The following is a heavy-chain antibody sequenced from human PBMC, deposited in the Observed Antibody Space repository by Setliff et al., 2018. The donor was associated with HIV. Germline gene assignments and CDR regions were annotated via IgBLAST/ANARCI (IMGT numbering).Heavy chain of an antibody. D-gene: IGHD3-16*01. CDR1: GGSFSGYF. V-gene: IGHV4-34*01. J-gene: IGHJ5*02. CDR2: INHSGST. CDR3: ARGLQVWADRLDP. Sequence: SETLSLTCAVYGGSFSGYFWSWIRQPPGKGLEWIGEINHSGSTNYNPSLKSRVTISVDTSKNQFSLKLSSVTAADTAVYYCARGLQVWADRLDPWGQGTQVT.